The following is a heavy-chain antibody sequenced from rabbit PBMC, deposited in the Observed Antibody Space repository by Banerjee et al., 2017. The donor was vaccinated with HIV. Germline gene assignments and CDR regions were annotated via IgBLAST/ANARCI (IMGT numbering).Heavy chain of an antibody. CDR2: ISTGSSGST. Sequence: QQHLVESGGGLVQPGGSLKVSCKASGFDFSNYGVSWVRQAPGKGLEWIGCISTGSSGSTYYASWAKGRFTISKTSSTTVTLQMTGLTAADTATYFCARDPLAYTDIATYDALWGPGTLVTVS. D-gene: IGHD1-1*01. J-gene: IGHJ4*01. V-gene: IGHV1S45*01. CDR1: GFDFSNYG. CDR3: ARDPLAYTDIATYDAL.